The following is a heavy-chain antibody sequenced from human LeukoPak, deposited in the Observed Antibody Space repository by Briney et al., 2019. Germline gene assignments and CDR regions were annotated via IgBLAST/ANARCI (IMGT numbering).Heavy chain of an antibody. D-gene: IGHD6-13*01. CDR1: GGSISSYY. CDR2: IYYSGST. Sequence: SETLSLTCTVSGGSISSYYWSWIRQPPGKGLEWIGYIYYSGSTNYDPSLRSRVTISVDTSKNQFSLKLSSVTAADTAVYYCARGYSSSWYYFDYWGQGTLVTVSS. V-gene: IGHV4-59*08. CDR3: ARGYSSSWYYFDY. J-gene: IGHJ4*02.